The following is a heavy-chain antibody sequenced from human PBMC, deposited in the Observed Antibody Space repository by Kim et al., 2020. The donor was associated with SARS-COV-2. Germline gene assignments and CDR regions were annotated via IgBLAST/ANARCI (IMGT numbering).Heavy chain of an antibody. CDR2: ISCDGSNK. D-gene: IGHD3-22*01. Sequence: GGSLRLSCAASGFTFSSYGMHWVRQAPGKGLEWVAVISCDGSNKYYADSVKVRFTITRDNSKNTLYLQMNSLSAEDTVMYYCAKESDEYYYDSSGYSNWFDPWGQGTLVTVSS. V-gene: IGHV3-30*18. CDR1: GFTFSSYG. CDR3: AKESDEYYYDSSGYSNWFDP. J-gene: IGHJ5*02.